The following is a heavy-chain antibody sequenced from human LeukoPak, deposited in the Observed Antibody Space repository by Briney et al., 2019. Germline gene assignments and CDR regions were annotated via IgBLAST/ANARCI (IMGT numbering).Heavy chain of an antibody. CDR1: GFTFSNYG. Sequence: PGGSLRLSCAASGFTFSNYGMHWVRQAPGKGLEWVANIKQDGSEKYYVDSVKGRFTISRDNAKNSLYLQMNSLRAEDTAVYYCARDQGYSSSSSYYYYMDVWGKGTTVTVSS. CDR2: IKQDGSEK. V-gene: IGHV3-7*01. J-gene: IGHJ6*03. CDR3: ARDQGYSSSSSYYYYMDV. D-gene: IGHD6-6*01.